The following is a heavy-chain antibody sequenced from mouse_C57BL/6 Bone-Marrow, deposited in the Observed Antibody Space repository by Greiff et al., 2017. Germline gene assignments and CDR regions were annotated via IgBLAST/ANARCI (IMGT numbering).Heavy chain of an antibody. Sequence: VKLMESGPELVKPGASVKLSCKASGYTFTSYDINWVKQRPGQGLEWIGWIYPRDGSTKYNEKFKGKATLTVDTSSSTAYMELHSLTSEDSAVYFWARRNMDRNYVGWYFDVWGTGTTVTVSS. CDR3: ARRNMDRNYVGWYFDV. CDR2: IYPRDGST. J-gene: IGHJ1*03. D-gene: IGHD2-5*01. V-gene: IGHV1-85*01. CDR1: GYTFTSYD.